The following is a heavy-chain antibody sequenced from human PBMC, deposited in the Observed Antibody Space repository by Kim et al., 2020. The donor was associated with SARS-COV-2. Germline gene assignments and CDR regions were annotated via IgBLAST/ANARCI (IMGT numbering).Heavy chain of an antibody. V-gene: IGHV1-58*01. Sequence: SVKVSCKPSGFTFTRSIVQWLRQTRGQRLEWLGWIVVDSGNTMYAQKFNERVTITRDMSTSAVYMELRSLRSEDTAMYFCAAARTHFGDDLSGYYYAFDPWGQGTLVTVSS. CDR3: AAARTHFGDDLSGYYYAFDP. D-gene: IGHD3-22*01. CDR1: GFTFTRSI. CDR2: IVVDSGNT. J-gene: IGHJ5*02.